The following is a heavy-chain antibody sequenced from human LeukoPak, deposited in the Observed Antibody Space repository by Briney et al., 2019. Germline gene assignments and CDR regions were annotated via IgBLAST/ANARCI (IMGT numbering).Heavy chain of an antibody. D-gene: IGHD1-1*01. CDR3: VRDDELPDNGMDV. CDR1: GFTFRSYG. CDR2: IGSDGRNK. J-gene: IGHJ6*02. Sequence: GGSLRLSCAASGFTFRSYGMHWVRQAPGKGLEWVAVIGSDGRNKFYADSVKGRFTISRDNSKNILYLQMDRLSADDTAVYYCVRDDELPDNGMDVWGQGTTVTVS. V-gene: IGHV3-33*01.